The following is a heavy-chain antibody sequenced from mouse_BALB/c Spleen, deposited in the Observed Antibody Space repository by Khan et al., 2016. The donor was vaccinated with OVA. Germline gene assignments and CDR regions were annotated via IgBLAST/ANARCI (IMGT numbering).Heavy chain of an antibody. CDR2: ISYSGRT. J-gene: IGHJ2*01. Sequence: EVQLQESGPGLVKPSQSLSLTCTVTGYSITSDYAWNWIRQFPGNKLEWVGYISYSGRTSYIPSLKSRISITRDTSKNQFFLQLSSVTTEDTATYYCARSVTITTVVATDFDYWGQGTTLTVSS. V-gene: IGHV3-2*02. CDR1: GYSITSDYA. D-gene: IGHD1-1*01. CDR3: ARSVTITTVVATDFDY.